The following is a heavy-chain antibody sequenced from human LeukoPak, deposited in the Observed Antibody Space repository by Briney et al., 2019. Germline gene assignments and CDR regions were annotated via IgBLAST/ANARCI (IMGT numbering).Heavy chain of an antibody. D-gene: IGHD6-19*01. V-gene: IGHV3-23*01. J-gene: IGHJ4*02. CDR1: GFTFSSYA. CDR3: AEDFTAVAKYYFDY. Sequence: GGSLRLSCAASGFTFSSYAMSWVRQAPGKGLEWVSAISGSGGSTYYADSVKGRFTISRDNSENTLYLQMNSLRAEDTAVYYCAEDFTAVAKYYFDYWGQGTLVTVSS. CDR2: ISGSGGST.